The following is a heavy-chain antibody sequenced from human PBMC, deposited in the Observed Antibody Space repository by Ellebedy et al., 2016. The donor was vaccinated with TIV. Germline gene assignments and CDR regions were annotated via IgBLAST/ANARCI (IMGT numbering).Heavy chain of an antibody. J-gene: IGHJ4*02. CDR2: ISHDGSNK. CDR1: GFTFSYYS. CDR3: TRGSSSRGYFDS. V-gene: IGHV3-30*09. D-gene: IGHD6-13*01. Sequence: GESLKISXAASGFTFSYYSMHWVRQAPGKGLGWVAVISHDGSNKYHAESVKGRFAISRDDSKNTLYLQMNTLRTEDTAVYFCTRGSSSRGYFDSWGQGTLVTVSS.